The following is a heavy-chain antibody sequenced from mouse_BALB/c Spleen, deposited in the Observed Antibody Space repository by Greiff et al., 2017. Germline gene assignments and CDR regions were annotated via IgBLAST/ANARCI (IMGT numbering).Heavy chain of an antibody. J-gene: IGHJ4*01. CDR1: GFNIKDTY. CDR2: IDPANGNT. Sequence: VQLQQSGAELVKPGASVKLSCTASGFNIKDTYMHWVKQRPEQGLEWIGRIDPANGNTKYDPKFQGKATITADTSSNTAYLQLSSLTSEDTAVYYCAPYYYVSSYAMDYWGQGTSVTVSS. V-gene: IGHV14-3*02. D-gene: IGHD1-1*01. CDR3: APYYYVSSYAMDY.